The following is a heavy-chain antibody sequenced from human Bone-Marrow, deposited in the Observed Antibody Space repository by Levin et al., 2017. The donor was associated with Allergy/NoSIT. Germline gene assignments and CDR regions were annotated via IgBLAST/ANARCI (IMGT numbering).Heavy chain of an antibody. CDR2: INLNSGST. V-gene: IGHV1-46*01. CDR3: ARAPEILVYAGDF. CDR1: GYIFTTSY. Sequence: GASVKVSCKASGYIFTTSYMHWVRQAPGQGLEWMGIINLNSGSTSYAPKFQGRVTMTRDTPTSTVFMEVNSLRYEDTAIYFCARAPEILVYAGDFWGQGTLVTVST. D-gene: IGHD2-8*01. J-gene: IGHJ4*02.